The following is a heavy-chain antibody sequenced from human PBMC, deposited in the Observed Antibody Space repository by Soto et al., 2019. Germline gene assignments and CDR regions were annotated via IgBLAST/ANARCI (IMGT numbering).Heavy chain of an antibody. D-gene: IGHD3-16*01. J-gene: IGHJ4*02. CDR2: SHHSGDT. CDR3: ARGDSQVSSVFDY. CDR1: GGPFPNGGYY. V-gene: IGHV4-31*03. Sequence: QVELQESGPGLVKPSQTLSLTCTVTGGPFPNGGYYWSWICQEPGKGLEWIGYSHHSGDTSYNPSLRSRVTISTDTSKTQFSLRLRSVTSADTAVYYCARGDSQVSSVFDYWGQGMLVTVSS.